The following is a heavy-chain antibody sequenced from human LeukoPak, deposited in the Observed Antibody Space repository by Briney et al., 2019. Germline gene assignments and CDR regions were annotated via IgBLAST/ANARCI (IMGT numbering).Heavy chain of an antibody. CDR1: GFTFSSYA. Sequence: GGSLRLSCAASGFTFSSYAMSWVRQAPGKGLEWVSAISGSGGSTYYADSVKGRFTISRDNSKNTLYLQMNILRAEDTAVYYCARDSDSSGSFDYWGQGTLVTVSS. D-gene: IGHD3-22*01. V-gene: IGHV3-23*01. J-gene: IGHJ4*02. CDR2: ISGSGGST. CDR3: ARDSDSSGSFDY.